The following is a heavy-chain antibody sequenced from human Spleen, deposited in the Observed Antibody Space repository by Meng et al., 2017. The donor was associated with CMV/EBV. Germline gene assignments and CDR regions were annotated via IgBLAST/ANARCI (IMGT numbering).Heavy chain of an antibody. CDR2: ISSSSSYI. D-gene: IGHD6-13*01. J-gene: IGHJ6*02. V-gene: IGHV3-21*01. CDR1: GFTFSSYE. Sequence: GESLKISCAASGFTFSSYEMNWVRQAPGKGLEWVSSISSSSSYIYYADSVKGRFTISRDNAKNSLYLQMNSLRAEDTAVYYCAREAAAGYYYYYGMDVWGQGTTVTVSS. CDR3: AREAAAGYYYYYGMDV.